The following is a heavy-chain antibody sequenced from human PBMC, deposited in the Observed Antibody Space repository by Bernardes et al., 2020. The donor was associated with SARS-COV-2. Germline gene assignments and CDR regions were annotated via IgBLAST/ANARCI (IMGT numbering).Heavy chain of an antibody. Sequence: ASVKVSCKASGYTFTSYGISWVRQAPGQGLEWMGWISAYNGTTNYAQKLQGRVTMTTDTSTSTAYMELRSLRSDDTAVYYCARETPAMTTVTLTPYYYYYYMDVWGKGTTVTVSS. CDR2: ISAYNGTT. CDR3: ARETPAMTTVTLTPYYYYYYMDV. V-gene: IGHV1-18*01. J-gene: IGHJ6*03. CDR1: GYTFTSYG. D-gene: IGHD4-4*01.